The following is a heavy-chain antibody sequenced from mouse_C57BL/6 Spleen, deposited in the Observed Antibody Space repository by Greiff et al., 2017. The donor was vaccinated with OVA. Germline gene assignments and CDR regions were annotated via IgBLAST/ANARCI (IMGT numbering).Heavy chain of an antibody. CDR2: ISSGGDYI. CDR3: TSGLDWYFDV. J-gene: IGHJ1*03. Sequence: DVKLVESGAGLVKPGGSLKLSCAASGFTFSSYAMSWVRQTPEKRLEWVAYISSGGDYIYYADTVKGRFTISRDNARNTLYLQMSSLKSEDTAMYYCTSGLDWYFDVWGTGTTVTVSS. CDR1: GFTFSSYA. D-gene: IGHD4-1*01. V-gene: IGHV5-9-1*02.